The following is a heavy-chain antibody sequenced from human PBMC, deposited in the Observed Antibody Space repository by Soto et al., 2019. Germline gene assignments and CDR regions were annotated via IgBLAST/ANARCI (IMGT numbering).Heavy chain of an antibody. CDR2: IIPIFGTA. J-gene: IGHJ4*02. V-gene: IGHV1-69*13. CDR1: GGTFSSYA. CDR3: ARTPIFGVVIRYFDY. Sequence: ASVKVSCKASGGTFSSYAISWVRQAPGQGLEWMGGIIPIFGTANYAQKFQGRVTITADESTSTAYMELSSLRSEDTAVYYCARTPIFGVVIRYFDYWGQGTLVTVSS. D-gene: IGHD3-3*01.